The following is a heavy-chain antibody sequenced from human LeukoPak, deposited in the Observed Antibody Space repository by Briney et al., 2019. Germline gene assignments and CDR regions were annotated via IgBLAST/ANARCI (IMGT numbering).Heavy chain of an antibody. D-gene: IGHD1-7*01. CDR2: IYSGGST. CDR1: GFTVSSSY. Sequence: PGGSLRLSCAASGFTVSSSYMNWVRQAPGKGLEGVSVIYSGGSTYYADSVKGRFTISRDNSKNTLYLQMNSLRAEDTAVYYCARDSNFDWFDPWGQGTLVTVSS. J-gene: IGHJ5*02. CDR3: ARDSNFDWFDP. V-gene: IGHV3-66*01.